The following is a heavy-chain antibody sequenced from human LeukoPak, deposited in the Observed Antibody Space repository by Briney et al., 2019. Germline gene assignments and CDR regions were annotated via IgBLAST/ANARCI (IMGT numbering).Heavy chain of an antibody. D-gene: IGHD6-13*01. CDR1: GFTFDDYG. CDR2: IRWNGGGT. CDR3: ARVVGYSSSWYYDF. Sequence: PGGSLRLSCAASGFTFDDYGMSWVRQAPGKGLEWVSGIRWNGGGTGYADSVKGRFTISRDNAKNSLYLQMNSLRAEDTAFYYCARVVGYSSSWYYDFWGQGTLVTVSS. V-gene: IGHV3-20*04. J-gene: IGHJ4*02.